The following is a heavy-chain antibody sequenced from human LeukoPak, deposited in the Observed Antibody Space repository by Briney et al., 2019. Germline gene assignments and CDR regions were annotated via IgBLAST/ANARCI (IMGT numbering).Heavy chain of an antibody. D-gene: IGHD3-10*01. Sequence: SETLSLTCTVSGGSISSTRYYWGWIRQPPGKGLEWIGSIYYSGSTYYNPSLKSRVTMSVDRSKNQFSLKLSSVTAADTAVYYCARHGIYYGLGSSYGLPNWFDPWGQGTLVTVSS. V-gene: IGHV4-39*01. CDR3: ARHGIYYGLGSSYGLPNWFDP. J-gene: IGHJ5*02. CDR2: IYYSGST. CDR1: GGSISSTRYY.